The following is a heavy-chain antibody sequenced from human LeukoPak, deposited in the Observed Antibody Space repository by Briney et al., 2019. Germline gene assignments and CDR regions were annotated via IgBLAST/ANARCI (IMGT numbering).Heavy chain of an antibody. Sequence: AGVSLRLSCAASGFTFSTYWMSWVRQAPGKGLECVANIKRDGSEKYYVDSVKGRFPIFRDDAKSSLYLQMNSLRAEDTAVYFCARVYTGNRWHFDYWGQGTLVTVSS. D-gene: IGHD2-2*02. CDR2: IKRDGSEK. CDR3: ARVYTGNRWHFDY. CDR1: GFTFSTYW. J-gene: IGHJ4*02. V-gene: IGHV3-7*03.